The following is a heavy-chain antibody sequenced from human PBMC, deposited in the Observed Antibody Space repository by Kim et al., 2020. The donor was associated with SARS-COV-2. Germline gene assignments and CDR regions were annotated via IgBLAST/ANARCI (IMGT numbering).Heavy chain of an antibody. V-gene: IGHV4-34*01. CDR1: GGSFSGYY. D-gene: IGHD2-21*01. CDR3: AREPLLYGGEFDY. J-gene: IGHJ4*02. Sequence: SETLSLTCAVYGGSFSGYYWSWIRQPPGKGLEWIGEINHSGSTNYNPSLKSRVTISVDTSKNQFSLKLSSVTAADTAVYYCAREPLLYGGEFDYWGQGTLVTVSS. CDR2: INHSGST.